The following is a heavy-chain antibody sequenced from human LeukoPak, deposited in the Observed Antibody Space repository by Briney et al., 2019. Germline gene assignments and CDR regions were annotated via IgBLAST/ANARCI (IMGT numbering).Heavy chain of an antibody. D-gene: IGHD3-10*01. J-gene: IGHJ4*02. V-gene: IGHV5-10-1*01. Sequence: GESLKISCKGSGYRFSSYWINWVRQMPGKGLEWMGRIDPSDSYTNYNPSFQGHVTISADKSISTAYLQWSSLMASDTAMYYCAGHTISDYWGQGTQVTVSS. CDR1: GYRFSSYW. CDR3: AGHTISDY. CDR2: IDPSDSYT.